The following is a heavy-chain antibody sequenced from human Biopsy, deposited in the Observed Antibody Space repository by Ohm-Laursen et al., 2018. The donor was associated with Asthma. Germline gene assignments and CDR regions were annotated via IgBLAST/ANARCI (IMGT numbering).Heavy chain of an antibody. CDR3: AALRVYCRGANCFFFNY. CDR2: FFHSGSS. J-gene: IGHJ4*02. Sequence: SETPSLTCTVSGGYINSSTRWRWVRQPPGKGLVRTGVFFHSGSSNYSPSLMRCVTISGDKSKNQFSRNLSAVTAADTAFYYCAALRVYCRGANCFFFNYWGQGTLVTVAS. CDR1: GGYINSSTR. D-gene: IGHD2-2*01. V-gene: IGHV4-4*02.